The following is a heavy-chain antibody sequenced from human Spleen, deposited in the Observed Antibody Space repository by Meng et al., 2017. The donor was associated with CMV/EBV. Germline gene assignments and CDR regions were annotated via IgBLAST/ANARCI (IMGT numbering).Heavy chain of an antibody. V-gene: IGHV1-2*02. CDR2: IHPNTGET. Sequence: ACQPSGYTSAGHYMHSLRQAPGQGLEWLGWIHPNTGETNYRQHFHGNVTMTRDTSIRTLYMELSSLRPDDTAMYYCASDDYWGPDYWGQGTLVTVSS. CDR1: GYTSAGHY. CDR3: ASDDYWGPDY. D-gene: IGHD7-27*01. J-gene: IGHJ4*02.